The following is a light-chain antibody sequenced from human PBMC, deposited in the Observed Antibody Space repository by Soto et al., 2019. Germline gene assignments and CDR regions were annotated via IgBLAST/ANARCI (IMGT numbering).Light chain of an antibody. Sequence: EIVMTQSQATLSVSPGERATLSCRASQSVSSNLAWYQQKPGQAPRLLIYGASTRATGIPARFSGSGSGTEFTRTISSLQSEDFAVYYCQQYNNWPPYTFGQGTKLEIK. V-gene: IGKV3-15*01. CDR3: QQYNNWPPYT. J-gene: IGKJ2*01. CDR2: GAS. CDR1: QSVSSN.